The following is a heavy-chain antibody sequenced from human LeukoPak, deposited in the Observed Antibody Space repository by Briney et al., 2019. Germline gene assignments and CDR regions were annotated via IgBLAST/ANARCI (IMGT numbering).Heavy chain of an antibody. D-gene: IGHD3-10*01. CDR2: INHSGST. CDR3: ARLNGSGSKNY. V-gene: IGHV4-31*03. Sequence: SQTLSLTCTVSGGSISSGGYYWSWIRQHPGKGLEWIGEINHSGSTNYNPSLKSRVTISVDTSKNQFSLKLSSVTAADTAVYYCARLNGSGSKNYWGQGTLVTVSS. J-gene: IGHJ4*02. CDR1: GGSISSGGYY.